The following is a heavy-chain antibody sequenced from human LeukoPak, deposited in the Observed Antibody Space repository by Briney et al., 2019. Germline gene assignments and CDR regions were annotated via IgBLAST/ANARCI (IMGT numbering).Heavy chain of an antibody. CDR2: IIPIFGTA. D-gene: IGHD5-18*01. CDR3: ARAPYSYGSPGGTRHYYYYYMDV. V-gene: IGHV1-69*01. CDR1: GGTFSSYA. Sequence: SVKVSCKASGGTFSSYAISWVRQAPGQGLEWMGGIIPIFGTANYAQKFQGRVTITADESTSTAYMELSSLRSEDTAVYYCARAPYSYGSPGGTRHYYYYYMDVWGKGTTVTVSS. J-gene: IGHJ6*03.